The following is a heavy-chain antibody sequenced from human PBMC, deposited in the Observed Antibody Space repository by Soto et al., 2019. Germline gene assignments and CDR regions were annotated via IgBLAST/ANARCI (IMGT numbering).Heavy chain of an antibody. CDR3: ARDQPVYNRNYGQLYYYGMDV. J-gene: IGHJ6*02. CDR1: GFTFSSYE. V-gene: IGHV3-48*03. CDR2: ISSSGSTI. D-gene: IGHD1-7*01. Sequence: GGSLRLSCAASGFTFSSYEMNWVRQAPGKGLEWVSYISSSGSTIYYADSVKGRFTISRDNAKNSLYLQMNSLRAEDTAVYYCARDQPVYNRNYGQLYYYGMDVWGQGTTVTVSS.